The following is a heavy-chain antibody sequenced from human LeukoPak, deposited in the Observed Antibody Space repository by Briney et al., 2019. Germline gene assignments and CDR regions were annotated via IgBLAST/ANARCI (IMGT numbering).Heavy chain of an antibody. Sequence: PGGSLRLSCAASGLTFSSYGMHWVRQAPGKGLEWVAVIWYDGSNKYYADSVKGRFTISGDNSKNTLYLQMNSLRAEDTAVYYCAKEGYCSGGSCYPWFDPWGQGTLATVSS. CDR1: GLTFSSYG. V-gene: IGHV3-33*06. CDR3: AKEGYCSGGSCYPWFDP. D-gene: IGHD2-15*01. J-gene: IGHJ5*02. CDR2: IWYDGSNK.